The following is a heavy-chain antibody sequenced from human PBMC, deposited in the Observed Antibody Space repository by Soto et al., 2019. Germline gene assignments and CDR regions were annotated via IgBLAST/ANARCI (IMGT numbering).Heavy chain of an antibody. Sequence: ASVKVSCKASGYTFTGYYMHWVRQAPGQGLERMGWISAYNGNTNYAQKLQGRVTMTTDTSTSTAYMELRSLRSDDTAVYYCARGADLGYCTNGVCYALDYWGQGTLVTVSS. V-gene: IGHV1-18*04. J-gene: IGHJ4*02. CDR2: ISAYNGNT. CDR1: GYTFTGYY. CDR3: ARGADLGYCTNGVCYALDY. D-gene: IGHD2-8*01.